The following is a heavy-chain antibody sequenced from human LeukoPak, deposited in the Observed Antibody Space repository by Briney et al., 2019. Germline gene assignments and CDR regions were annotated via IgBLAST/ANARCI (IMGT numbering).Heavy chain of an antibody. Sequence: GGSLRLSCAASGFTFSSYSMNWVRQAPGKGQEWVSYISSSSSTIYYADSVKGRFTISRDNAKNSLYLQMNSLRAEDTAVYYCARDPYYDIPGALPDYYYGMDVWGQGTTVTVSS. CDR3: ARDPYYDIPGALPDYYYGMDV. CDR1: GFTFSSYS. J-gene: IGHJ6*02. D-gene: IGHD3-9*01. V-gene: IGHV3-48*04. CDR2: ISSSSSTI.